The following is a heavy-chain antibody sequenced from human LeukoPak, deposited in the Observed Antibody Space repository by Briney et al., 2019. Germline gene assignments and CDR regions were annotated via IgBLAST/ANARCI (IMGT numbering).Heavy chain of an antibody. CDR1: GGSFSGYY. CDR2: INHSGST. CDR3: TKGRGI. V-gene: IGHV4-34*01. J-gene: IGHJ4*02. Sequence: KPSETLSLTCAVYGGSFSGYYWSWIRQPPGKGLEWIGEINHSGSTNYNPSLKSRVTISVDTSKNQFSLKLSSVTAADTAVYYCTKGRGIWGQGTLVTVSS. D-gene: IGHD3-10*01.